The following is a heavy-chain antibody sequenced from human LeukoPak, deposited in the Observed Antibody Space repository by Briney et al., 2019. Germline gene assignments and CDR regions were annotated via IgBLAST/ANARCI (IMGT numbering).Heavy chain of an antibody. CDR3: ARVDLEWFRGWFDP. Sequence: SETLSLTCTVSGGSISSSSYYWGWIRQPPGKGLEWIGRIYHSGSTYYNPSLKSRVTISVDTSKNQFSLKLSSVTAADTAVYYCARVDLEWFRGWFDPWGQGTLVTVSS. D-gene: IGHD3-3*01. J-gene: IGHJ5*02. CDR1: GGSISSSSYY. V-gene: IGHV4-39*07. CDR2: IYHSGST.